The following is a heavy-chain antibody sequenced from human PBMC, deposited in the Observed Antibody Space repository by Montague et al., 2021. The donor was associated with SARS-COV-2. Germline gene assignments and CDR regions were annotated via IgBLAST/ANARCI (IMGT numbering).Heavy chain of an antibody. CDR2: LHHSGAT. Sequence: SETLSLTCAVTGASMSPYHWSWIRQPPGKGLKWIGNLHHSGATNXXPSLESRVTMSVDTSKNQLSLNLISVTAADTAVYFCATSLGGRYYWADYCFDYWGQGILVTVSA. D-gene: IGHD3-10*01. CDR1: GASMSPYH. CDR3: ATSLGGRYYWADYCFDY. V-gene: IGHV4-59*03. J-gene: IGHJ4*02.